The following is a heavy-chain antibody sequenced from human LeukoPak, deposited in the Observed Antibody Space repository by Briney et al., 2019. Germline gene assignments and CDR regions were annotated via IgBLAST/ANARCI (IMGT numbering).Heavy chain of an antibody. D-gene: IGHD1-26*01. CDR3: ARGSGSYNWRYYFDY. V-gene: IGHV4-34*01. CDR2: INHSGST. CDR1: GGSFSGYY. Sequence: SETLSLTCAVYGGSFSGYYWSWIRQPPGKGLEWIGEINHSGSTNYNPSLKSRVTISVDTSKNQFSLKLSSVTAADTAVYYCARGSGSYNWRYYFDYWGQGTLVTVSS. J-gene: IGHJ4*02.